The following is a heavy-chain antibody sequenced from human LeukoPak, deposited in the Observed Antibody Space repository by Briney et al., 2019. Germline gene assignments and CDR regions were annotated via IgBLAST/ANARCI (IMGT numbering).Heavy chain of an antibody. CDR3: ALELRFLEFDY. J-gene: IGHJ4*02. Sequence: GGSLSLSFAASGFTFSSYAMSWVRQAPGKGLEWVSAISGSGGSTYYADSVKGRFSISRDNSKNTLYLRMNSLRAEDTAVYYCALELRFLEFDYWGQGTLVTVSS. CDR1: GFTFSSYA. D-gene: IGHD3-3*01. V-gene: IGHV3-23*01. CDR2: ISGSGGST.